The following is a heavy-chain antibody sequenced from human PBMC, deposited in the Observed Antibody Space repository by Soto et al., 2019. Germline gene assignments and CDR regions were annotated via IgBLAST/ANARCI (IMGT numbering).Heavy chain of an antibody. J-gene: IGHJ6*03. CDR1: GGSFSGYY. CDR3: ARNYVPSYYYYYYYMDV. D-gene: IGHD1-7*01. CDR2: INHSGST. V-gene: IGHV4-34*01. Sequence: PSETLSLTCAVYGGSFSGYYWSWIRQPPGKGLEWIGEINHSGSTNYNPSLKSRVTISVDTSKNQFSLKLSSVTAADTAVYYCARNYVPSYYYYYYYMDVWGKGTTVTVSS.